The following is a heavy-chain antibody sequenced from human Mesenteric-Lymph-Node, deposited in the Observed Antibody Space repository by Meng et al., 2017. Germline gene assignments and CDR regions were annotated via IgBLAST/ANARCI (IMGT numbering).Heavy chain of an antibody. V-gene: IGHV4-34*01. CDR2: INHSGST. CDR1: GGSFSGYY. D-gene: IGHD4-17*01. J-gene: IGHJ4*02. Sequence: QVLLQQWGPGRLKPSETLSLPCAVYGGSFSGYYWSWIRQPPGKGLEWIGEINHSGSTNYNPSLKSRVTISVDKSKNQFSLKLSSVTAADTAVYYCARDPGTVTDYWGQGTLVTVSS. CDR3: ARDPGTVTDY.